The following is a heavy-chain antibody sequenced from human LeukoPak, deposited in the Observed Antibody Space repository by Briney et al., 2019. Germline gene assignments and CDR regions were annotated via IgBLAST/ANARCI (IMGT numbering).Heavy chain of an antibody. CDR3: ATHSSGWSGDWFDP. CDR1: GGSIGSYY. D-gene: IGHD6-19*01. V-gene: IGHV4-59*01. J-gene: IGHJ5*02. Sequence: SETLSLTCTVSGGSIGSYYWSWIRQPPGKGLEWIGYIYYSGSTNYNPSLKSRVTISVDTSKNQFSLKLSSVTAADTAVYYCATHSSGWSGDWFDPWGQGTLVTVSS. CDR2: IYYSGST.